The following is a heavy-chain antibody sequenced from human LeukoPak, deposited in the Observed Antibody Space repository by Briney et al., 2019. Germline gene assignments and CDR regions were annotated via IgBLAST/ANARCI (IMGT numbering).Heavy chain of an antibody. J-gene: IGHJ4*02. Sequence: GRSLRLSCAASGFTFSSYAMHWVRQAPGKGLEWVAVISYDGSNKYYADSVKGRFTISRDNSKNTLYLQMNSLRAEDTAVYFCARDAVTQWLAYYLDYWGQGTLVTVSS. CDR1: GFTFSSYA. CDR3: ARDAVTQWLAYYLDY. D-gene: IGHD6-19*01. V-gene: IGHV3-30-3*01. CDR2: ISYDGSNK.